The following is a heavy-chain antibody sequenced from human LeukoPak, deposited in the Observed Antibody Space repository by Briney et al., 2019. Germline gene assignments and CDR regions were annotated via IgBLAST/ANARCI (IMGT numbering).Heavy chain of an antibody. CDR3: AKTKLTSYILDN. CDR1: GFIFSSYA. CDR2: ISDDGDST. Sequence: PGGSLRLSCAASGFIFSSYAMTWVRQAPGKGLEWVSGISDDGDSTYYTDSVKGRFSISRDNSKNTLYLQMNRLRAEDTAVYYCAKTKLTSYILDNWGQGALVTVSS. J-gene: IGHJ4*02. D-gene: IGHD1-26*01. V-gene: IGHV3-23*01.